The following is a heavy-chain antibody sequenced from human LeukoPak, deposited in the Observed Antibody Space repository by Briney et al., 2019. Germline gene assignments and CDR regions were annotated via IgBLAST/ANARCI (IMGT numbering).Heavy chain of an antibody. Sequence: GGSLRLSCAASGFTFSSYWMHWVRRGPGKGLVWVSRIYSDGSRTNNADSVKGRFTISGDNAKNTLYLQMNSLRAEDTAVYYCAGSGRGGAFDIWGQGTMVTVSS. D-gene: IGHD1-26*01. J-gene: IGHJ3*02. V-gene: IGHV3-74*01. CDR3: AGSGRGGAFDI. CDR2: IYSDGSRT. CDR1: GFTFSSYW.